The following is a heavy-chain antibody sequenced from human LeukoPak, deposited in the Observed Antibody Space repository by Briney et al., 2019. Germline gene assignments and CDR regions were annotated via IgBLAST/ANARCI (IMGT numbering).Heavy chain of an antibody. Sequence: GGSLRLSCAASGFTFSSYGMHWVRQAPGKGLEWVAVIWYDGSNKYYADSVKGRFTISRDNSKNTLYLQMNSLRAEDTAVYYCARQWERQDFGYWGQGTLVTVSS. D-gene: IGHD1-26*01. CDR3: ARQWERQDFGY. J-gene: IGHJ4*02. V-gene: IGHV3-33*01. CDR1: GFTFSSYG. CDR2: IWYDGSNK.